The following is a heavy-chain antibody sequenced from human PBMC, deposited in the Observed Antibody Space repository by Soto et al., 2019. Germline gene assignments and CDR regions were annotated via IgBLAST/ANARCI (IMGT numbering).Heavy chain of an antibody. Sequence: ASVKVSCKASGYTFTNYGITWVRQAPGQGLEWMGWISAYNSNTNYAQKLQGRVTMTRNTSISTAYMELSSLRSEDTAVYYCAREKTSYGMDVWGQGTTVTVSS. J-gene: IGHJ6*02. CDR1: GYTFTNYG. CDR2: ISAYNSNT. CDR3: AREKTSYGMDV. V-gene: IGHV1-18*01.